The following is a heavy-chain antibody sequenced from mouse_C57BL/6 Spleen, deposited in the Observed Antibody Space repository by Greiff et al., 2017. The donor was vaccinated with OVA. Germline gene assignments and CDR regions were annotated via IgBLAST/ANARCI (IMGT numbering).Heavy chain of an antibody. CDR3: ARGTGTEFDY. CDR2: INPGSGGT. V-gene: IGHV1-54*01. J-gene: IGHJ2*01. D-gene: IGHD4-1*01. Sequence: LQESGAELVRPGTSVKVSCKASGYAFTNYLIEWVKQRPGQGLEWIGVINPGSGGTNYNEKFKGKATLTADKSSSTAYMQLSSLTSEASAVYFCARGTGTEFDYWGQGTTLTVSS. CDR1: GYAFTNYL.